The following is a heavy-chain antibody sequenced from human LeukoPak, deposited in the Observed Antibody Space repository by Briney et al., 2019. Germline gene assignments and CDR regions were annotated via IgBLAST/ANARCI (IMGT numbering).Heavy chain of an antibody. CDR1: GFTFSNYA. J-gene: IGHJ5*02. CDR2: ISDSGSST. V-gene: IGHV3-23*01. CDR3: AKERNGNFDP. D-gene: IGHD1-1*01. Sequence: GGSLRLSCAASGFTFSNYAMNWVRQAPGKGLEWVSVISDSGSSTHYADSVKGRFTISRDNSKNTLYLQMNSLRAEDTAIYFCAKERNGNFDPWGQGTLVTVPS.